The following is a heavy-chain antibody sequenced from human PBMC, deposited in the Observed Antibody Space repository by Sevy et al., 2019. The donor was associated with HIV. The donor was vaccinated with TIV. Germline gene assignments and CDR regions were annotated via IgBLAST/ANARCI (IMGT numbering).Heavy chain of an antibody. J-gene: IGHJ4*02. V-gene: IGHV3-23*01. CDR1: GFTFSSYA. CDR2: ISGSGGST. D-gene: IGHD2-2*01. Sequence: GGSLRLSCAASGFTFSSYAMSWVRQAPGKGLEWVSAISGSGGSTYYADSVKGRFTISRDNSKNTLYLQMNSLRAEDTAVYYCAKDLPASYCSRTSCEDARFDYWGQGTLVTVSS. CDR3: AKDLPASYCSRTSCEDARFDY.